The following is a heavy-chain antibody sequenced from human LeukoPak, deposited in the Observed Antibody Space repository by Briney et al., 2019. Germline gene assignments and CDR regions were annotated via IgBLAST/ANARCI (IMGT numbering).Heavy chain of an antibody. V-gene: IGHV1-18*01. CDR1: GYTFTSYG. J-gene: IGHJ3*02. Sequence: GASVKVSCKASGYTFTSYGISWVRQAPGQGLEWMGWISTYNGNTNYAQKLQGRVTMTTDTSTSTAYMELRSLRSDDTAVYYCARGMTYYDFWSGYYKEGDAFDIWGQGTMVTVSS. CDR3: ARGMTYYDFWSGYYKEGDAFDI. D-gene: IGHD3-3*01. CDR2: ISTYNGNT.